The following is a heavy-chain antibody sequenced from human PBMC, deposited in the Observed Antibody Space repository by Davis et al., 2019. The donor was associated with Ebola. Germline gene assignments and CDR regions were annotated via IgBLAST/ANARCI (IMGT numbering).Heavy chain of an antibody. CDR2: INHSGNT. CDR1: GGSFSGYY. CDR3: ARRAGHYYDSGIDF. Sequence: SETLSLTCAVYGGSFSGYYWSWIRQPPGKGLEWIGEINHSGNTNYNPSLKSRVTISSDTSKNQFSLKVKSVTAADTAVYYCARRAGHYYDSGIDFWGRGTLVTVSS. J-gene: IGHJ4*02. V-gene: IGHV4-34*01. D-gene: IGHD3-22*01.